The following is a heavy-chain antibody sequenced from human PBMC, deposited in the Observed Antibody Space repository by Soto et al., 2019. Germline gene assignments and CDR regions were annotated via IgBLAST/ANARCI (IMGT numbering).Heavy chain of an antibody. CDR1: GFTVSNTY. Sequence: EVQLVETGGGLIQPGGSLRLSCAASGFTVSNTYMTWVRQPPGKGLECVSVIYTAGGTNYADSVKGRFIISRDNSKNTLYLQMISLEAEDTAVYYCARALPVAKGGFDPWGQGTLVTVSS. CDR3: ARALPVAKGGFDP. D-gene: IGHD2-2*01. J-gene: IGHJ5*02. CDR2: IYTAGGT. V-gene: IGHV3-53*02.